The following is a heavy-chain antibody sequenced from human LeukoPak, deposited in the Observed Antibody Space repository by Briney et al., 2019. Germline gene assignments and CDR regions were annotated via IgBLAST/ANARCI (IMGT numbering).Heavy chain of an antibody. CDR1: GFTFDDYA. Sequence: PGRSLRLSCAASGFTFDDYARHWVRQAPGKGLEWVSGISWNSGSIGYADSVKGRFTISRDNAKNSLYLQMNSLRAEDTALYYCAKARAGGPYSSSWYVLDYWGQGTLVTVSS. D-gene: IGHD6-13*01. CDR2: ISWNSGSI. V-gene: IGHV3-9*01. CDR3: AKARAGGPYSSSWYVLDY. J-gene: IGHJ4*02.